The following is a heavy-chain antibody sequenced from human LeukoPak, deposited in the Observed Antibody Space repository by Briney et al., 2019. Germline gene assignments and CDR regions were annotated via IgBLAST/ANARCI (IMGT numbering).Heavy chain of an antibody. D-gene: IGHD5-18*01. CDR2: IYYSGST. V-gene: IGHV4-39*07. CDR1: GGSISSSSYY. Sequence: SETLSLTCSVSGGSISSSSYYWGWIRQPPGKGLEWIGSIYYSGSTYYNPSLKSRVTISVDTSKNQFSLKLSSVTAADTAVYYCARVAMVTGYYYFDYWGQGTLVTVSS. CDR3: ARVAMVTGYYYFDY. J-gene: IGHJ4*02.